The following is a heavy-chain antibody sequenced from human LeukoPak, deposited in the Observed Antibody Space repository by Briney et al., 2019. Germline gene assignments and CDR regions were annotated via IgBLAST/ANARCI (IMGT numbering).Heavy chain of an antibody. CDR3: ARGSSFRGAVLRYSLYYYYYMDV. CDR1: GGTFSSYD. V-gene: IGHV1-69*06. CDR2: IMPMFGTA. Sequence: GASVKVSCKASGGTFSSYDISWVRQAPGQGLEWMGGIMPMFGTANYAQKFQGRVTITADKSTSTAYMELSSLRSEDTAVYYCARGSSFRGAVLRYSLYYYYYMDVWGKGTTVTVSS. J-gene: IGHJ6*03. D-gene: IGHD3-9*01.